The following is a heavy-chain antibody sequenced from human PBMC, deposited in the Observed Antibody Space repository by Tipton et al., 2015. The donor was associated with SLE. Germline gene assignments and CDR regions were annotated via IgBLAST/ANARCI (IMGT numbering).Heavy chain of an antibody. V-gene: IGHV4-4*09. CDR1: GGSFSGYY. CDR2: IHTSGNT. J-gene: IGHJ4*02. Sequence: TLSLTCAVYGGSFSGYYWSWIRQPPGKGLEWMGYIHTSGNTNYNPSLKSRVTISVDTSKSNISLNLTSVTAADTAVYYCARLLYWGNERNFDYWGQGALVTVSS. D-gene: IGHD7-27*01. CDR3: ARLLYWGNERNFDY.